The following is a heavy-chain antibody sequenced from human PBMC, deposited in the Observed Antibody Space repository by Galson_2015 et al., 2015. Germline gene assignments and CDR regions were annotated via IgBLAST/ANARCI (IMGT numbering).Heavy chain of an antibody. Sequence: PALVKPTQTLTLTCTCSGLSLSTPGVGMGWIRQPPGKALEWLALIYWDDDKRYSPSLKRRLTITKDTSKNQVVLTMTNMDPVDTATYYCARNVFPDAWSGEYLHDVFDIWGQGTAVTVTS. CDR1: GLSLSTPGVG. J-gene: IGHJ3*02. CDR3: ARNVFPDAWSGEYLHDVFDI. V-gene: IGHV2-5*02. CDR2: IYWDDDK. D-gene: IGHD3-3*01.